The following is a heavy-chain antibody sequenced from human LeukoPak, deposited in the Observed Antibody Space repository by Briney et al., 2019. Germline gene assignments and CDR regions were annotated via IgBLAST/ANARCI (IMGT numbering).Heavy chain of an antibody. J-gene: IGHJ6*02. Sequence: ASVKVSCKASGYTFTSYDINWVRQATGQGLEWMGWMNPNSGNTGYAQKFQGRVTMTRNTSISTAYMELSSLRSEDTAVYYCARARDSSNWFHYYYYGMDAWGQGTTVTVSS. CDR3: ARARDSSNWFHYYYYGMDA. V-gene: IGHV1-8*01. CDR1: GYTFTSYD. D-gene: IGHD6-13*01. CDR2: MNPNSGNT.